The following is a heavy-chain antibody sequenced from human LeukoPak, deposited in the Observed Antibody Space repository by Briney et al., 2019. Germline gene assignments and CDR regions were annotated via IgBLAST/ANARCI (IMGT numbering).Heavy chain of an antibody. V-gene: IGHV4-61*02. CDR3: TKGRGI. J-gene: IGHJ4*02. D-gene: IGHD3-10*01. Sequence: SETLSLTCTVSGGSISSGSYYWSWIRQPAGKGLEWIGRIYTSGSTNYNPSLKSRVTISVDTSKNQFSLKLSSVTAADTAVYYCTKGRGIWGQGTLVTVSS. CDR1: GGSISSGSYY. CDR2: IYTSGST.